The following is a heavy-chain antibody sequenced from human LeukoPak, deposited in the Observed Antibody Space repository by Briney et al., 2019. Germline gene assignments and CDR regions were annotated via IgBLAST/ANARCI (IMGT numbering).Heavy chain of an antibody. CDR3: ARYCSGATYYRGVDV. V-gene: IGHV3-23*01. Sequence: QSGGSLRLSCAASGFTFSSYFIIWVRQAPGKGLESVSAISGSGGSTYYADSVKGRFTVSRDNSKNTLYLQMNSLRAEDTAEYYCARYCSGATYYRGVDVWGQGTTVTVSS. D-gene: IGHD2-15*01. J-gene: IGHJ6*02. CDR2: ISGSGGST. CDR1: GFTFSSYF.